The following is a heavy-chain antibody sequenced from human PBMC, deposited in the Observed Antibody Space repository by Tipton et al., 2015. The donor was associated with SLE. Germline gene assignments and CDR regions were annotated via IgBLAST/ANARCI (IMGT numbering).Heavy chain of an antibody. CDR1: GGSFSTGYYY. Sequence: TLSLTCTVSGGSFSTGYYYWSWIRQPPGKGLEWIGEINHRGSTNYNPSLKSRVTISVDTSKNQFSLKLNSVTAADTAVYYCASSPGVYSSGWADYWGQGTLVTVSS. J-gene: IGHJ4*02. CDR2: INHRGST. V-gene: IGHV4-34*01. CDR3: ASSPGVYSSGWADY. D-gene: IGHD6-19*01.